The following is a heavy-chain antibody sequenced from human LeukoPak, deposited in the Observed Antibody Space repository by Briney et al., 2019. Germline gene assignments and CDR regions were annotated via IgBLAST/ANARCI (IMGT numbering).Heavy chain of an antibody. CDR3: ARVGSSWYRGAFDI. CDR2: IYSGGST. J-gene: IGHJ3*02. Sequence: GGSLRLSCAVSGFTVSSNYMSWVRQAPGKELEWVSVIYSGGSTYYADSVKGRFTISRDNSKNTLYLQMNSLRAEDTAVYYCARVGSSWYRGAFDIWGQGTMVTVSS. CDR1: GFTVSSNY. D-gene: IGHD6-13*01. V-gene: IGHV3-53*01.